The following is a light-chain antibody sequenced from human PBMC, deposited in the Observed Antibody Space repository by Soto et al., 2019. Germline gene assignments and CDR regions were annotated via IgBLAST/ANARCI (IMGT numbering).Light chain of an antibody. Sequence: DIQMTQSPSTLSASVGDRVTITCRASQSISSWLAWYQQKPGKAPKLLIYKASNLKSGVPSRFSGSGSGTEFTLTISSLQPDDFAPYYCQQYNSYSRTFGQGTKVEIK. J-gene: IGKJ1*01. CDR2: KAS. CDR1: QSISSW. V-gene: IGKV1-5*03. CDR3: QQYNSYSRT.